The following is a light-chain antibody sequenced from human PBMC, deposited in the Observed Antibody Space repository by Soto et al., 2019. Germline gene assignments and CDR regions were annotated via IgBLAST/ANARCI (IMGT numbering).Light chain of an antibody. V-gene: IGLV1-47*01. CDR3: AAWDDSLRGPV. J-gene: IGLJ2*01. Sequence: QSVLTQPPSASGTPGQRVTISCSGSSSNIGSNYVYWYQQLPGTAPKLLIYRNNQRPSGVPDRFSGSKSGTSASLAISGLRSEDVADSYCAAWDDSLRGPVVGGGTKRT. CDR2: RNN. CDR1: SSNIGSNY.